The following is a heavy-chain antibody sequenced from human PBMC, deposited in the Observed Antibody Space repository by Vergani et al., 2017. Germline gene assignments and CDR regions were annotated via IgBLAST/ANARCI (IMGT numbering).Heavy chain of an antibody. CDR1: GYTFTDYF. CDR3: ACVGTSTNRYYFDY. J-gene: IGHJ4*02. CDR2: INHNSGGT. D-gene: IGHD2-2*01. V-gene: IGHV1-2*02. Sequence: QVQLVQPGAEVKKPRASVQVFCKPSGYTFTDYFMHWGRQAPGQSLEWMGWINHNSGGTNYAQKFQGRVTMTRDTSISTAYRDLSKLRSDDMAVYSCACVGTSTNRYYFDYWGQGTLVTVSS.